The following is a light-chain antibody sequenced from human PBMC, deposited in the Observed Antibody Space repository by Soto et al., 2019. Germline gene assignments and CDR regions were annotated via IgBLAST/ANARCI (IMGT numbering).Light chain of an antibody. J-gene: IGLJ1*01. Sequence: QSALTQPRSVSGSPGQSVTISCTGTSSDVGGYDYVSWYQQHPGKAPKLMIYDVSKRPSGVPDRFSGSKSGSTASLTISGLQVEDEADYYCSSYAGSSTYLFGSATKLTVL. V-gene: IGLV2-11*01. CDR2: DVS. CDR3: SSYAGSSTYL. CDR1: SSDVGGYDY.